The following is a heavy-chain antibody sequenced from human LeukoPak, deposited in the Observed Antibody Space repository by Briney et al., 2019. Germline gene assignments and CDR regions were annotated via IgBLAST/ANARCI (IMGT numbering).Heavy chain of an antibody. CDR2: ISSSSSYI. D-gene: IGHD1-14*01. J-gene: IGHJ3*02. V-gene: IGHV3-21*01. CDR3: ARGRSYRTFDAFDI. CDR1: GFTFSSHA. Sequence: GGSLRLSCAASGFTFSSHAMSWVRQAPGKGLEWVSSISSSSSYIYYADSVKGRFTISRDNAKNSLYLQMNSLRAEDTAVYYCARGRSYRTFDAFDIWGQGTMVTVSS.